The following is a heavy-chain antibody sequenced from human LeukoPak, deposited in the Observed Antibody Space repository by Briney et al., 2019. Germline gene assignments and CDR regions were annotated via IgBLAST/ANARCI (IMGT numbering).Heavy chain of an antibody. CDR2: INSDGSST. V-gene: IGHV3-74*01. D-gene: IGHD4-23*01. Sequence: PGGSLRLSCAASGFTFSSYWMHWVRQAPGKGLVWVSRINSDGSSTSYADSVKGRFTISRDNAKNSLYLQMNSLRDEDTAVYYCARRGGSQSGFDYWGQGTLVTVSS. CDR3: ARRGGSQSGFDY. CDR1: GFTFSSYW. J-gene: IGHJ4*02.